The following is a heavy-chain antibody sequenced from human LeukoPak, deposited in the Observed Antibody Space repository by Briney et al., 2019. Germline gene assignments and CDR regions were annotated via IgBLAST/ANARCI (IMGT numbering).Heavy chain of an antibody. CDR3: ARKGYYYDSSGYYHSAFDI. V-gene: IGHV5-51*01. J-gene: IGHJ3*02. CDR2: IYPGESDT. CDR1: GYSSTSYW. D-gene: IGHD3-22*01. Sequence: AESLKISSKGSGYSSTSYWIGWVRQMRRKSLEWMGIIYPGESDTRYSPSFQGQVTISADKSISTAYLQWSSLKASDTVMYYCARKGYYYDSSGYYHSAFDIWGQGTMVTVSS.